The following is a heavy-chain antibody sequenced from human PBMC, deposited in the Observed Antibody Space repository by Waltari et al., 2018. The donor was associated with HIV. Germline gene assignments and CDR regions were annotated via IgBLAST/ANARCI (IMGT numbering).Heavy chain of an antibody. D-gene: IGHD6-19*01. V-gene: IGHV1-8*01. CDR3: VRAAIYSRGCFDY. CDR2: MNPNRSDT. Sequence: QVQLVQSGAEVKKPGASVTVSCQASGYTFSSYDINWGRQAPGQGLGWMGWMNPNRSDTGQAKKFQSRITMTSNTSISTVYRELSSLTSEETAVYYCVRAAIYSRGCFDYWGQGTLVTVSA. J-gene: IGHJ4*02. CDR1: GYTFSSYD.